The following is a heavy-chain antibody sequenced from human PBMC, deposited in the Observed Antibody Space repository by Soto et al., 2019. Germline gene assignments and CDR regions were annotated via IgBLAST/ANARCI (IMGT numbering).Heavy chain of an antibody. CDR1: GFTFTTYS. V-gene: IGHV3-48*02. CDR3: ARDQYYYDSSGYSPFDY. D-gene: IGHD3-22*01. CDR2: ISSSSRTI. Sequence: GSLRLSCAASGFTFTTYSMNWVRQAPGKGLEWVSYISSSSRTIYYADSVKGRFTISRDNAKNSLYLQMNSLRDEDTAVYYCARDQYYYDSSGYSPFDYWGQGTLVTVSA. J-gene: IGHJ4*02.